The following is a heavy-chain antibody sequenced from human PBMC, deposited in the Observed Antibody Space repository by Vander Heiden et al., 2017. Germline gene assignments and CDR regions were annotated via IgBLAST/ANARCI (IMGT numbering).Heavy chain of an antibody. CDR1: GFIFSEAY. CDR3: TRQSLSIHDY. Sequence: EAQLGASGGGVVQHGGSLKLSCAACGFIFSEAYMHRVRQVPGKGWEWVGRIRNNHAAEYAASVEGRFTSSRDDSKDMAYLQMDSLKTEDTAVYYCTRQSLSIHDYWGQGSLVVVSS. CDR2: IRNNHAA. V-gene: IGHV3-73*02. J-gene: IGHJ4*02. D-gene: IGHD2-21*01.